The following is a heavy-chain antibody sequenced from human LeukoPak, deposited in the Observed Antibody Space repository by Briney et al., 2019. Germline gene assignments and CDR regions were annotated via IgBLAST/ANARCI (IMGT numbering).Heavy chain of an antibody. V-gene: IGHV3-7*01. D-gene: IGHD3-16*01. CDR3: ARDNRGGHLYS. CDR1: GFIFTNYW. CDR2: IREDGNEK. Sequence: AGGSLRLSCEASGFIFTNYWMSWVRQAPGKGLEWVANIREDGNEKKYVDSVKGRFTISRDNAKNSLYLHMNSLRVEDTAVYYCARDNRGGHLYSWGQGTLVIVSS. J-gene: IGHJ5*02.